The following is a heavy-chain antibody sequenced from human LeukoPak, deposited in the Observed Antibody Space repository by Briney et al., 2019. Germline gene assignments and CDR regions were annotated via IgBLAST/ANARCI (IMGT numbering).Heavy chain of an antibody. D-gene: IGHD2-21*02. CDR1: GGSIRTYY. V-gene: IGHV4-59*01. J-gene: IGHJ4*02. CDR3: SRVPPTYCGGDCYVFDY. CDR2: IYYTGST. Sequence: SEILSLTCTVSGGSIRTYYWSWIRQPPGKRLEWIGYIYYTGSTNYNPSLKSRVTISVDTSKNQFSLKLSSVTAADTAVYYCSRVPPTYCGGDCYVFDYWGQGTLVTVSS.